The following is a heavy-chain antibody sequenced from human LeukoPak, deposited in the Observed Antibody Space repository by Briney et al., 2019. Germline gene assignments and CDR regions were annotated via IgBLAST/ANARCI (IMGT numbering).Heavy chain of an antibody. CDR1: GGSFTAYY. D-gene: IGHD6-19*01. CDR2: ITHTGNT. J-gene: IGHJ4*02. Sequence: SETLSLTCAVYGGSFTAYYWSWIRQPPEKGLEWIGEITHTGNTNYNPSLKSRVTISLDTSRNQFSLKVTSVTAADTAVYYCARQRSSGWSSSIDSWGQGTLVTVSS. CDR3: ARQRSSGWSSSIDS. V-gene: IGHV4-34*01.